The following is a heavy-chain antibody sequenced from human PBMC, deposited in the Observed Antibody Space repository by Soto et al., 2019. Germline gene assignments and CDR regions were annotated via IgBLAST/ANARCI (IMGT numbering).Heavy chain of an antibody. CDR1: VFSLSAYN. V-gene: IGHV3-48*01. CDR2: MSSSTSTI. D-gene: IGHD7-27*01. Sequence: GGSLRLSCVASVFSLSAYNMNWVRQAPGKGLEWVSYMSSSTSTIYYADSVKGRFTISRDNAKNSLYLQMNSLRAEDTAVYYCASVTNFRFDCWGQGTLVTVSS. J-gene: IGHJ4*02. CDR3: ASVTNFRFDC.